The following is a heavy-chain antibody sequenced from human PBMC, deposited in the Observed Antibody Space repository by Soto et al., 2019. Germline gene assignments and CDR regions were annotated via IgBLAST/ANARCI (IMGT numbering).Heavy chain of an antibody. Sequence: GGSLRLSCAASGFTFSSYWMHWVRQAPGKGLVWVSRINSDGSSTSYADSVKGRFTISRDNAKNTLYLQMNSLRAEDTAVYYCARQGGAMALHYYYGMDVWGQGTTVTVSS. D-gene: IGHD3-16*01. CDR1: GFTFSSYW. J-gene: IGHJ6*02. CDR3: ARQGGAMALHYYYGMDV. CDR2: INSDGSST. V-gene: IGHV3-74*01.